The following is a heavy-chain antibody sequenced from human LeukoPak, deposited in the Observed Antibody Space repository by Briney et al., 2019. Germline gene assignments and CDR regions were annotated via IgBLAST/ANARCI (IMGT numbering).Heavy chain of an antibody. J-gene: IGHJ4*02. CDR2: ISGSGGST. Sequence: GSLRLSCAASGFTFSSYAMSWVRQAPGKGLEWVSAISGSGGSTYYADSVKGRFTISRDNSKNTVYLQLNSLRAEDTAVYYCAKDLMSIKALIPWDYWGQGTLVTVSP. D-gene: IGHD2-21*01. CDR1: GFTFSSYA. CDR3: AKDLMSIKALIPWDY. V-gene: IGHV3-23*01.